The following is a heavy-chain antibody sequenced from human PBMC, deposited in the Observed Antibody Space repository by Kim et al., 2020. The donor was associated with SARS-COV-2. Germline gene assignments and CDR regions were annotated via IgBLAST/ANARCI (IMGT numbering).Heavy chain of an antibody. J-gene: IGHJ5*01. CDR1: GFTFSTYG. Sequence: GGSLRLSCAASGFTFSTYGMHWVRQAPGKGLDWVAVISYDGSDKYYADSVRGRFTISRDNTKNTLYLQTNSLRPEDTSVYYCAKDYLASGTYYLPFD. D-gene: IGHD3-10*01. V-gene: IGHV3-30*18. CDR2: ISYDGSDK. CDR3: AKDYLASGTYYLPFD.